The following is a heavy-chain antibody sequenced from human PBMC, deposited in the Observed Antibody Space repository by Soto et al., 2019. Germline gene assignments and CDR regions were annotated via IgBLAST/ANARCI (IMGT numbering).Heavy chain of an antibody. CDR1: GGSISSSSYY. CDR2: IYYSGST. CDR3: ASYPLGDYDAFDI. V-gene: IGHV4-39*01. J-gene: IGHJ3*02. Sequence: QLQLQESGPGLVKPSETLSLTCTVSGGSISSSSYYWGWIRQPPGKGLEWIGSIYYSGSTYYNPSLKSRVTISVATSKNQFSLKLGSVTAADTAVYYCASYPLGDYDAFDIWGQGTMVTVSS. D-gene: IGHD3-3*01.